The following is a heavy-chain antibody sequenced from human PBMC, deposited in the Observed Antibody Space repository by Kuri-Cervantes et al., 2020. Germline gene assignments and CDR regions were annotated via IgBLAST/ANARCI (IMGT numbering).Heavy chain of an antibody. CDR2: IYPGDSDT. CDR3: ARGVGGIAGVRRWMDV. V-gene: IGHV5-51*01. D-gene: IGHD6-13*01. Sequence: KVSCKGSGYSFTSYWIGWVRQMPGKGLEWMGIIYPGDSDTRYSPSFQGQVTISADKSISTAYLQWSSLRAEDTAVYYCARGVGGIAGVRRWMDVWGQGTTVTVSS. CDR1: GYSFTSYW. J-gene: IGHJ6*02.